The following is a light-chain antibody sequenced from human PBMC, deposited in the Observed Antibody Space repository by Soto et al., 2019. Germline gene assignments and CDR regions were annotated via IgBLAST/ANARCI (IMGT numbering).Light chain of an antibody. CDR2: DAS. Sequence: EIVLTQSPATLSLSPGERATLSCRASQSINRYLAWYQQKPGQAPRLLIYDASNRATGIPARFSGSGSGTDFTRTISSLEPEDFAVYYCQQRSNWPGTFGQGTKVEIK. CDR3: QQRSNWPGT. J-gene: IGKJ1*01. CDR1: QSINRY. V-gene: IGKV3-11*01.